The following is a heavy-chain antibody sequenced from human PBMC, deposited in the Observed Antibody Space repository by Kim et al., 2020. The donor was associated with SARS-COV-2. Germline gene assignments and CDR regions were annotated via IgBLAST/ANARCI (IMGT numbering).Heavy chain of an antibody. V-gene: IGHV3-23*01. D-gene: IGHD2-21*01. CDR3: AKSRRGGGDCYCSLDY. Sequence: SVKGRFTISRDNSKNTLYLQMNSLRAEDTAVYYCAKSRRGGGDCYCSLDYWGQGTLVTVSS. J-gene: IGHJ4*02.